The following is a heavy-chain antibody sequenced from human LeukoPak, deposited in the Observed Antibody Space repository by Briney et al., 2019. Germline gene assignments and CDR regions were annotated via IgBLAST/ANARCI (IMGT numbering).Heavy chain of an antibody. J-gene: IGHJ3*02. Sequence: GGSLRLSCSASGFTFSSYAMHWVRQAPGKGLEYVSAISNNGGSTYYADSVKGRFTISRDNSKNTLYLKMSSLRAEDTAVYYCVKDRTRLWSGVFLFGGGDAFDIRGQGTMVTVSS. CDR3: VKDRTRLWSGVFLFGGGDAFDI. CDR2: ISNNGGST. D-gene: IGHD3-10*01. CDR1: GFTFSSYA. V-gene: IGHV3-64D*06.